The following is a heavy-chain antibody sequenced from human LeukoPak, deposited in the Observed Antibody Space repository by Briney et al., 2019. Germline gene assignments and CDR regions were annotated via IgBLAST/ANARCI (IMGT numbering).Heavy chain of an antibody. CDR1: GGSISSGGYS. CDR3: ASSTIMITFGGADAFDI. J-gene: IGHJ3*02. CDR2: IYHSGST. D-gene: IGHD3-16*01. V-gene: IGHV4-30-2*01. Sequence: SETLSLTCAVSGGSISSGGYSWSWIRQPPGKGLEWIGYIYHSGSTYYNPFLKSRVTISVDRSKNQFSLKLSSVTAADTAVYYCASSTIMITFGGADAFDIWGQGTMVTVSS.